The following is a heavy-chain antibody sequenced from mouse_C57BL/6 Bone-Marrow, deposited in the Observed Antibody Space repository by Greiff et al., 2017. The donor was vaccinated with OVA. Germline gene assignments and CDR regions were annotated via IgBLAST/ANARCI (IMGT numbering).Heavy chain of an antibody. V-gene: IGHV5-4*01. CDR2: ISDGGSYT. J-gene: IGHJ2*01. Sequence: DVKLVESGGGLVKPGGSLKLSCAASGFTFSSYAMSWVRQTPDKRLEWVATISDGGSYTYYPDNVKGRFTISRDNAKNNLYLQMSHLKSEDTAMYYCARDLPYYFDYWGQGTTLTVSS. CDR3: ARDLPYYFDY. CDR1: GFTFSSYA.